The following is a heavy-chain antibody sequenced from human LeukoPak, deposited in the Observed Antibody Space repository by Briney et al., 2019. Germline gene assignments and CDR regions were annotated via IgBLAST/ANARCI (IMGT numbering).Heavy chain of an antibody. V-gene: IGHV3-23*01. Sequence: GASLRLSCAASGFTFSSYAMSWVRQAPGKGLEWVSAISGSGGSTYYADSVKGRFTIPRDNSKNTLYLQMNSLRAEDTAVYYCAKGAQADRYYYYYYGMDVWGQGTTVTVSS. CDR2: ISGSGGST. J-gene: IGHJ6*02. D-gene: IGHD1-14*01. CDR3: AKGAQADRYYYYYYGMDV. CDR1: GFTFSSYA.